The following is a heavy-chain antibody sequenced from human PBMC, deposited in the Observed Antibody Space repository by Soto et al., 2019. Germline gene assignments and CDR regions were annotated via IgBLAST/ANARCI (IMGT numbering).Heavy chain of an antibody. Sequence: SETLSLTCTVSGGSVSANSYYWNWIRLPPGKGLQWVGHIYHTGIIQYSPSFKSRALISLDTPKNQLSLRLSSVTVADTAVYYCAREHIVVVPARLLGYYYYGMDVWGQGTTVTVSS. CDR2: IYHTGII. D-gene: IGHD2-2*01. V-gene: IGHV4-61*01. J-gene: IGHJ6*02. CDR3: AREHIVVVPARLLGYYYYGMDV. CDR1: GGSVSANSYY.